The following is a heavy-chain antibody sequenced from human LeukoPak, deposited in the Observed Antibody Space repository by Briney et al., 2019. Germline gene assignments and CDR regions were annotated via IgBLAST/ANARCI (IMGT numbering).Heavy chain of an antibody. D-gene: IGHD6-19*01. Sequence: ALVKVSCKASGYTFTGYYMHWVRQAPGQGLEWMGWINPNSGGTDFAQKFRGRVTMTRDTPISTAYMELTSLRSDDTAVYYCARAGGSGWSCDFWGQGTLVTVSS. V-gene: IGHV1-2*02. CDR1: GYTFTGYY. CDR2: INPNSGGT. CDR3: ARAGGSGWSCDF. J-gene: IGHJ4*02.